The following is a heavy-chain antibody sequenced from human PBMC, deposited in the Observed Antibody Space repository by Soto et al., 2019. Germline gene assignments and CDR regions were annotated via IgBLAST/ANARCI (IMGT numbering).Heavy chain of an antibody. Sequence: SETLSLTCSVSGGSINSNSYYWGWIRQPPGRGLEWIGYIFYGGTAYYNPSLKSRVIISVDTSRNQFSLRLTSVTATDTAVYYCASGSYFDSWGNGTLVTVPS. D-gene: IGHD3-10*01. CDR3: ASGSYFDS. CDR1: GGSINSNSYY. CDR2: IFYGGTA. J-gene: IGHJ4*01. V-gene: IGHV4-39*01.